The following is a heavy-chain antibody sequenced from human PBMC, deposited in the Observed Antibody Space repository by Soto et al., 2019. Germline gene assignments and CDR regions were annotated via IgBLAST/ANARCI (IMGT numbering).Heavy chain of an antibody. CDR3: ARDSDSSSWSSPRYCGMDV. CDR1: GGSVSSGSYY. V-gene: IGHV4-61*01. CDR2: IYYSGGT. D-gene: IGHD6-13*01. Sequence: QVQLQESGPGLVKPSETLSLTCTVSGGSVSSGSYYWSWIRQPPGKGLEWIGYIYYSGGTNYNPSLTRRVTISVDTPKNQFSLTLSSVTAADTAVYYCARDSDSSSWSSPRYCGMDVWGQGTTVTVSS. J-gene: IGHJ6*02.